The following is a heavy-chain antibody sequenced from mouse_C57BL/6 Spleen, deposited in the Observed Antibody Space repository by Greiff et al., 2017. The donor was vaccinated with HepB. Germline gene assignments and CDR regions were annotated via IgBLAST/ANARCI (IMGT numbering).Heavy chain of an antibody. CDR2: IDPSDSYT. CDR3: ARRGGTHYFDY. J-gene: IGHJ2*01. Sequence: QVQLQQPGAELVKPGASVKLSCKASGYTFTSYWMQWVKQRPGQGLEWIGEIDPSDSYTNYNQKFKGKATLTVDTSSSTAYMQLSSLTSEDSAVYYCARRGGTHYFDYWGQGTTLTVSS. D-gene: IGHD4-1*01. V-gene: IGHV1-50*01. CDR1: GYTFTSYW.